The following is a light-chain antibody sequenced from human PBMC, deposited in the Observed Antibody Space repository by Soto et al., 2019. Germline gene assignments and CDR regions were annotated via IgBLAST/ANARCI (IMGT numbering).Light chain of an antibody. V-gene: IGLV2-23*01. J-gene: IGLJ1*01. Sequence: QSVLTQPASVSGSPGQSITISCSGSISDVGSSGPVSWYQHHPGQVPKLIIYEGSRRPSGVSSRFSGSKTGNTASLTITGLQAEDEANYYCCSYVGARTDVFGTGTKVTVL. CDR1: ISDVGSSGP. CDR3: CSYVGARTDV. CDR2: EGS.